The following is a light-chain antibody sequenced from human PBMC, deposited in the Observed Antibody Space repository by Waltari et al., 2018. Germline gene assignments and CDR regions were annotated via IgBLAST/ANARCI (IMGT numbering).Light chain of an antibody. J-gene: IGKJ1*01. CDR3: QQYGSSPQT. CDR2: GAS. V-gene: IGKV3-20*01. Sequence: EIVLTQSPGTLSLSPGERATLSCRASQSVSSSYLAWYQQKPGQAPSLLINGASSRATGIPDMFGGSGSETDFTLTISRLEPEDFAVYYCQQYGSSPQTFGQGTKVEIK. CDR1: QSVSSSY.